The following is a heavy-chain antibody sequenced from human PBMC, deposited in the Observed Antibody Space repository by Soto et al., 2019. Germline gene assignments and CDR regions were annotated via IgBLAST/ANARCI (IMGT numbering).Heavy chain of an antibody. CDR1: GFTLSSHG. CDR3: VKDVARGRDYYYGMDV. J-gene: IGHJ6*02. CDR2: ISYDGSNK. D-gene: IGHD2-15*01. V-gene: IGHV3-30*18. Sequence: QVQLVESGGGVVQPGRSLRLSCAASGFTLSSHGMHWVRQAPGKGLEWVAVISYDGSNKYYADSVKGRFTISRDTSKNTLYMQMNSLRDEDTAVYYCVKDVARGRDYYYGMDVWGQGTTVTVSS.